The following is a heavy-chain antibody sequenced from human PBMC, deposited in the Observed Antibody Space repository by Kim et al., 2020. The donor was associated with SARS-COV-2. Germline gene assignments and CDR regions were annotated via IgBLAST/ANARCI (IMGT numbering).Heavy chain of an antibody. CDR2: INPSTGHP. CDR3: VRYDPGTSKVTTFDH. D-gene: IGHD4-17*01. CDR1: GYTFTAYA. Sequence: ASVNVSCKASGYTFTAYATNWVRQAPGRGLEWLGWINPSTGHPTYAPDFTGRFVLSLDTSVSTAYLQIPSLKAEDSGVYYCVRYDPGTSKVTTFDHWGQGPLVTVSS. V-gene: IGHV7-4-1*01. J-gene: IGHJ4*02.